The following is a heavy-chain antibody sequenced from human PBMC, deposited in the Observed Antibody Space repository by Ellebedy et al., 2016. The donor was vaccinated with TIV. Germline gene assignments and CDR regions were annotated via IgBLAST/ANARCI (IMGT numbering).Heavy chain of an antibody. CDR3: SRPLRGYSSSHTPGYYGMDV. Sequence: AASVKVSCKASGGTFSSYAVSCVRQAPGQGLEWMGRIIPILDIANYAQKFQGRVTITADKSTTTAYMELSSLRPEDTAVYYCSRPLRGYSSSHTPGYYGMDVWGQGTTVTVSS. J-gene: IGHJ6*02. V-gene: IGHV1-69*04. D-gene: IGHD6-6*01. CDR2: IIPILDIA. CDR1: GGTFSSYA.